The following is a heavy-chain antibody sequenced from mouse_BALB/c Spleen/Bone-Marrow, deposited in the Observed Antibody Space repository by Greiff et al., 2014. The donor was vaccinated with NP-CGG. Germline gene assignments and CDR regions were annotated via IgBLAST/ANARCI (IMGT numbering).Heavy chain of an antibody. V-gene: IGHV3-2*02. CDR3: ARENYVSSPWFAY. D-gene: IGHD1-1*01. CDR2: ISYNGST. CDR1: GYSITSDYA. J-gene: IGHJ3*01. Sequence: VQLKESGPGLVKPSQSLSLTCTVTGYSITSDYAWNWIRQFPGNKLEWMGYISYNGSTGYHPSLKRRISITRDTSKNQFFMQLNSVTAEDTATYYCARENYVSSPWFAYWGQGTLVTVSA.